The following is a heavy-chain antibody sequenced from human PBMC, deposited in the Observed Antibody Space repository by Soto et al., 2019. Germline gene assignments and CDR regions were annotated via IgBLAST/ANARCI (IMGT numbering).Heavy chain of an antibody. D-gene: IGHD2-21*02. CDR2: ISYDGSNK. CDR3: VSDREVTYYYYYYGMDV. V-gene: IGHV3-30-3*01. Sequence: GGSLRLSCAASGFTFSSYAMHWVRQAPGKGLEWVAVISYDGSNKYYADSVKGRFTISRDNSKNTLYLQMNSLRAEDTAVYYCVSDREVTYYYYYYGMDVWGQGTTVTVSS. CDR1: GFTFSSYA. J-gene: IGHJ6*02.